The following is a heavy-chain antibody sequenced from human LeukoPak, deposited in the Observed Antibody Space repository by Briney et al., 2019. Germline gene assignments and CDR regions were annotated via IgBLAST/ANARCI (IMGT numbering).Heavy chain of an antibody. CDR1: GFTFSSYA. CDR2: INNDGRST. Sequence: GGSLRLSCAASGFTFSSYAMSWVRQAPGKGLDRVSSINNDGRSTYFADSVKGRFTISRDNSKNTLYLQMKSLRAEDTAVYYCAKDRYSSGWSDYFDYWGQGALVTVSS. J-gene: IGHJ4*02. V-gene: IGHV3-23*01. D-gene: IGHD6-19*01. CDR3: AKDRYSSGWSDYFDY.